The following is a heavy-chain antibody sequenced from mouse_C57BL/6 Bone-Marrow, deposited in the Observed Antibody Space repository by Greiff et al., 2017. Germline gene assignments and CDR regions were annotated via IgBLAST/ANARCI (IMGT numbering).Heavy chain of an antibody. D-gene: IGHD2-3*01. Sequence: QVQLQQSGAELAKPGASVKLSCKASGYTFTSYWMHWVKQRPGQGLEWIGYINPSSGYTKYNQKFKDKATLTADKSSRTAYMQLSSLTYEDSAVYYCAKGWLLKSWYFDVWGTGTTVTVSS. CDR1: GYTFTSYW. J-gene: IGHJ1*03. CDR2: INPSSGYT. CDR3: AKGWLLKSWYFDV. V-gene: IGHV1-7*01.